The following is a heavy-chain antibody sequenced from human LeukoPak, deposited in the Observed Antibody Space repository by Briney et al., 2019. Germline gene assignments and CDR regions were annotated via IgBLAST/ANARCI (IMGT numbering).Heavy chain of an antibody. Sequence: RPGGSLRLSCAASGFTFSSYAMSWVRQAPGKGLEWVSSLAYDGHSAWYADSVRGRFTISRDTSTNTLFLQMNTLRAGDTAVYYCAKGPNNFDYRGFDIWGQGTTVTVSS. V-gene: IGHV3-23*01. CDR1: GFTFSSYA. J-gene: IGHJ3*02. CDR2: LAYDGHSA. CDR3: AKGPNNFDYRGFDI. D-gene: IGHD4-23*01.